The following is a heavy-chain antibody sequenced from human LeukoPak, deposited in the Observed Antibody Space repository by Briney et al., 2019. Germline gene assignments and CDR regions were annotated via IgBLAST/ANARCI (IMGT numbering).Heavy chain of an antibody. V-gene: IGHV3-30*02. D-gene: IGHD3-10*01. CDR3: AKRHGDYYGSGSYYYFDY. CDR1: GFTFSSYG. Sequence: GGSLRLSCAASGFTFSSYGMHWVRQAPGKGLEWVAFIRYDGSNKYYVDSVKGRFTISRDNSKNTLYLQMNSLRAEDTAVYYCAKRHGDYYGSGSYYYFDYWGQGTLVTVSS. CDR2: IRYDGSNK. J-gene: IGHJ4*02.